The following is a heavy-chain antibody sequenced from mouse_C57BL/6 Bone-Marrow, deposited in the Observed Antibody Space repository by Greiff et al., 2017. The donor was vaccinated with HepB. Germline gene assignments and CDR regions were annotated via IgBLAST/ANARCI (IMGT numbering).Heavy chain of an antibody. CDR1: GYTFTSYW. D-gene: IGHD2-12*01. J-gene: IGHJ4*01. Sequence: QVQLQQPGAELVMPGASVKLSCKASGYTFTSYWMHWVKQRPGQGLEWIGEIDPSDSYTNYNQKFKGQSTLTVDKSSSTAYMQLSSLTSEDSAVYYCARCPYVSYAMDYWGQGTSVTVSS. V-gene: IGHV1-69*01. CDR2: IDPSDSYT. CDR3: ARCPYVSYAMDY.